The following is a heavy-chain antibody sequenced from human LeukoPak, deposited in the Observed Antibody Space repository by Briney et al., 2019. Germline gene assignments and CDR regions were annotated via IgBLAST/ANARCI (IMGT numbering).Heavy chain of an antibody. Sequence: GGSLRLSCAASGFTFSSYWMSWVRQAPGKGLEWVANIKQDGSEKYYVDSVKGRFTISRDNAKNSLYLQMNSLRAEDTAVYYCAKDAKGGGGDCYSGDWGQGTLVTVSS. CDR2: IKQDGSEK. D-gene: IGHD2-21*02. CDR1: GFTFSSYW. J-gene: IGHJ4*02. CDR3: AKDAKGGGGDCYSGD. V-gene: IGHV3-7*03.